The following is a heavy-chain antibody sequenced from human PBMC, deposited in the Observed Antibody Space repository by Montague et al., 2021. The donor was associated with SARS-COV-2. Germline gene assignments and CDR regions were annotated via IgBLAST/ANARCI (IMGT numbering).Heavy chain of an antibody. CDR2: FYHSGGT. J-gene: IGHJ4*02. CDR3: ARSGAVPMD. V-gene: IGHV4-59*13. CDR1: GGSISSYF. Sequence: SETLSLTCTVSGGSISSYFWSWIRQSPGKGLEWIGYFYHSGGTKYNPSLKSRVTISGDTSKNQFSLTLSSVTTADTAVYYCARSGAVPMDWGQGTLVTVSS. D-gene: IGHD3-10*01.